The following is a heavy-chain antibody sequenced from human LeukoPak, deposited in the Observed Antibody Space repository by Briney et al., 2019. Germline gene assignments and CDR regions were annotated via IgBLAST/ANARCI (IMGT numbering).Heavy chain of an antibody. J-gene: IGHJ4*02. Sequence: SETLSLTCTVSGGSISTYYWSWIRQPPGKGLECLGFVFHTGTTNYNPPLQSRVTISVDTSKNQFSLKLSSVTAADTAMYYCARTYCDTNACPFDHWGQGNLVTVSS. CDR1: GGSISTYY. V-gene: IGHV4-59*08. D-gene: IGHD2-21*01. CDR3: ARTYCDTNACPFDH. CDR2: VFHTGTT.